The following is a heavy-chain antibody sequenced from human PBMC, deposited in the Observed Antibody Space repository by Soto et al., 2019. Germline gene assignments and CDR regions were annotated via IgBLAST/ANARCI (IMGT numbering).Heavy chain of an antibody. J-gene: IGHJ5*02. CDR3: ARAMSDFWSGYHGEGARNWFAP. CDR1: GFSLSTSGMC. CDR2: IDWDDDK. D-gene: IGHD3-3*01. V-gene: IGHV2-70*01. Sequence: SGPTLVNPTQTLTLTCTFSGFSLSTSGMCVSWIRQPPGKALEWLALIDWDDDKYYSTSLKTRLTISKDTPKNQVVLTMTNMDPVDTATYYCARAMSDFWSGYHGEGARNWFAPWRQ.